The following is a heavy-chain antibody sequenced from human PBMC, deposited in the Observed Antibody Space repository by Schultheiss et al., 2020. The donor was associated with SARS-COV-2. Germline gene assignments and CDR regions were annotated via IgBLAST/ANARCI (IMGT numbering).Heavy chain of an antibody. CDR3: ARGGRLLWSDV. Sequence: GGSLRLSCKGSGYSFTSYGISWVRQAPGQGLEWMGWISAYNGNTNYAQKLQGRVTMTTDTSTSTAYMELRSLRSDDTAVYYCARGGRLLWSDVWGQGTTVTVSS. D-gene: IGHD3-10*01. CDR1: GYSFTSYG. V-gene: IGHV1-18*01. J-gene: IGHJ6*02. CDR2: ISAYNGNT.